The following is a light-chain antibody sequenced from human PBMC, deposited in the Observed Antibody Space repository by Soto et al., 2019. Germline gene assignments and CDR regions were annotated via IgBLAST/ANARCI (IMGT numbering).Light chain of an antibody. CDR2: DAS. CDR3: QQRSNWLVYT. CDR1: QSVSSY. Sequence: EIVLTQSPATLSLSPGERATLSCRASQSVSSYLAWYQQKPGQAPRLLIYDASNRATGIPARFSGSGSGTDFTLTISSLEPEDFAVYYCQQRSNWLVYTFGQGTKV. J-gene: IGKJ2*01. V-gene: IGKV3-11*01.